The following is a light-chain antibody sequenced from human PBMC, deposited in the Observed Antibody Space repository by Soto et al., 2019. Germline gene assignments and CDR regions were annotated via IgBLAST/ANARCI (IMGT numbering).Light chain of an antibody. J-gene: IGKJ2*01. CDR2: DAS. CDR3: QQRSNWPRT. CDR1: QSVGSS. Sequence: EIVLTQSPATLSLSPGERATLSCRASQSVGSSLAWFQHKPGQAPRLLIYDASTRATGIPARFSGSGSGTDFTLTISSLEPEDFAVYCCQQRSNWPRTFGQGTKLEIK. V-gene: IGKV3-11*01.